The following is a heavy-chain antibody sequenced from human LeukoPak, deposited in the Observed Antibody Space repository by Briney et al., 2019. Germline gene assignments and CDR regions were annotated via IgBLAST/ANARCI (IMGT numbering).Heavy chain of an antibody. V-gene: IGHV1-69*04. CDR3: ARDSDSSGYYLDY. Sequence: SVKVSCKXSGGTFSSYTISWVRQAPGQGLEWMGRIIPILGIANYAQKFQGRVTITADKSTSTAYMELSSLRSEDTAVYYCARDSDSSGYYLDYWGQGTLVTVSS. CDR2: IIPILGIA. J-gene: IGHJ4*02. CDR1: GGTFSSYT. D-gene: IGHD3-22*01.